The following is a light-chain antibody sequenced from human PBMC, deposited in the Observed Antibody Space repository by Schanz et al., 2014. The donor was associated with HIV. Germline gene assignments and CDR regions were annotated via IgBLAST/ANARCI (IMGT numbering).Light chain of an antibody. J-gene: IGLJ2*01. V-gene: IGLV2-23*02. CDR2: EVS. CDR1: SSDVGGYNY. Sequence: QSALTQPPSASGSLGQSVTISCTGTSSDVGGYNYVSWYQQHPGKAPKLMIYEVSKRPSGVSNRFSGSKSGNTASLTFSGLQAEDEADYYCCSYAGTSTFVVFGGGTKLTVL. CDR3: CSYAGTSTFVV.